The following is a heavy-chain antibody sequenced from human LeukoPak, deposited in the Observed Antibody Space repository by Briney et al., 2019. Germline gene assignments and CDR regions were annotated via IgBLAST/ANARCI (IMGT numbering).Heavy chain of an antibody. CDR3: ARDANHDYGDYEVTYYFDY. CDR1: EFTFSSYS. Sequence: GGSLRLSCAASEFTFSSYSMNWVRQAPGKGLEWVSYITNSGNSKSYADSVKGRFTISRDNTKNSLYLQMNGLRAEDTAVYYCARDANHDYGDYEVTYYFDYWGQGTLVTVSS. V-gene: IGHV3-48*01. D-gene: IGHD4-17*01. CDR2: ITNSGNSK. J-gene: IGHJ4*02.